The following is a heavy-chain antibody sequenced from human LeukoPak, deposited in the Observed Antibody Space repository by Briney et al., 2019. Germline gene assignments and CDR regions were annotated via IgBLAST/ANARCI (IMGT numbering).Heavy chain of an antibody. CDR2: ISGSSTYI. J-gene: IGHJ6*03. CDR1: GFDLSFYI. Sequence: PGGSLRLSCAASGFDLSFYIMNWVRQAPGKGLEWVSSISGSSTYIYYADSVKGRFTISRDNSKNTLYLQMNSLRAEDTAMYYCARVGAYSNYEAGLDNYYYMDVWGKGTTVTISS. V-gene: IGHV3-21*01. CDR3: ARVGAYSNYEAGLDNYYYMDV. D-gene: IGHD4-11*01.